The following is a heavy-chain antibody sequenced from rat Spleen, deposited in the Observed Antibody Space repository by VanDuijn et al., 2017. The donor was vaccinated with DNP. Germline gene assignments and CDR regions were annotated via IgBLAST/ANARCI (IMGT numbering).Heavy chain of an antibody. CDR3: ARGSAFFDY. CDR1: GFSLTSYN. Sequence: QVQLKESGPGLVQPSETLSLTCTVSGFSLTSYNVHWVRQPPGKGLEWMGVMWSAGRTDYNSAIKSRLSISRDTSKSQVFLEMNSLQTEDTAMYFCARGSAFFDYWGQGVMVTVSS. V-gene: IGHV2-45*01. CDR2: MWSAGRT. D-gene: IGHD3-2*01. J-gene: IGHJ2*01.